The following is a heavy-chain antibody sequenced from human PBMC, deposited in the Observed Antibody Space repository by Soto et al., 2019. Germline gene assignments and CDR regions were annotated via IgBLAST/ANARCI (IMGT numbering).Heavy chain of an antibody. J-gene: IGHJ5*02. Sequence: SQTLSLTCAISGDSVSSYSAAWNWIRQSPSGGLEWLGRTYYRSRFFSGYAESVKSRIIINPDTSKNQFSLQLKSVTPEDTAVYYCVRDRYSSSGWFDPWGQGTTVTVSS. CDR2: TYYRSRFFS. D-gene: IGHD3-10*01. CDR1: GDSVSSYSAA. CDR3: VRDRYSSSGWFDP. V-gene: IGHV6-1*01.